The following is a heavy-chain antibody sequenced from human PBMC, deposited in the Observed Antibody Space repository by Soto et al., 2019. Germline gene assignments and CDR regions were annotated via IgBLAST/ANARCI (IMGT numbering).Heavy chain of an antibody. J-gene: IGHJ6*02. CDR1: GYSFTSYW. Sequence: GESLKISCMGSGYSFTSYWISWVRQMPGKGLEWMGRIDPSDSYTNYSPSFQGHVTISADKSISTAYLQWSSLKASDTAMYYCARHTYCSSTSCPPYYYYYGMDVWGQGTTVTVSS. V-gene: IGHV5-10-1*01. CDR3: ARHTYCSSTSCPPYYYYYGMDV. D-gene: IGHD2-2*01. CDR2: IDPSDSYT.